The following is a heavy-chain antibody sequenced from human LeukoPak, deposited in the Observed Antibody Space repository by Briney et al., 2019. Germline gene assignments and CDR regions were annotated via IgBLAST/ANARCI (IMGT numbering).Heavy chain of an antibody. CDR3: AKGVSARRFEF. J-gene: IGHJ4*02. V-gene: IGHV3-23*01. CDR1: GFSFSGYA. Sequence: AESLRLSCAASGFSFSGYAMSWVRQPPGKGLEWISAINDSGGSTYNADLEKGRITISSTNTKNTLYQQSNILAAETPAVYYCAKGVSARRFEFWGWGTVVTVSA. D-gene: IGHD3-10*01. CDR2: INDSGGST.